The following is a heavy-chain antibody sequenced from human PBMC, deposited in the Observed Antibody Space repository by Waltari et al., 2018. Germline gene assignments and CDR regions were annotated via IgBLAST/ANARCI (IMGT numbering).Heavy chain of an antibody. CDR2: IYSGGST. CDR1: GFTVSSNY. CDR3: ARDSGDYYGSGSRMDV. J-gene: IGHJ6*02. V-gene: IGHV3-53*01. Sequence: EVQLVESGGGLIQPGGSLRLSCAASGFTVSSNYMSWVRQAPGKGLEWVSVIYSGGSTYYADSVKGRFTISRDNSKNTLYLQMNSLRAEDTAVYYCARDSGDYYGSGSRMDVWGQGTTVTVSS. D-gene: IGHD3-10*01.